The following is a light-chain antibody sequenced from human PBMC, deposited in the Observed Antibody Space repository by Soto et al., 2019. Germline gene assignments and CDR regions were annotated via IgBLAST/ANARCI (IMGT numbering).Light chain of an antibody. CDR2: DVS. J-gene: IGLJ1*01. CDR1: SSDVGGYNY. CDR3: CSSASNYIAV. Sequence: QSALTQPRSVSGSPGQSVTISCTGTSSDVGGYNYVSWYQQHPGKAPKLMIYDVSKRPSGVPDRFSGTKSGNTASLTISGLAADDEADYYCCSSASNYIAVFGTGTKLTVL. V-gene: IGLV2-11*01.